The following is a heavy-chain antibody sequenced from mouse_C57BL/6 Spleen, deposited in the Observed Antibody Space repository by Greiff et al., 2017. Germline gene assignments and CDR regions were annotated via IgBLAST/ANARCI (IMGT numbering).Heavy chain of an antibody. Sequence: SGAELVRPGASVTLSCKASGYTFTDYEMHWVKQTPVHGLEWIGAIDPETGGTAYNQKFKGKAILTADKSSSTAYMELRSLTSEDSAVYYCTRYYSNYAETYWGQGTLVTVSA. V-gene: IGHV1-15*01. CDR3: TRYYSNYAETY. CDR1: GYTFTDYE. CDR2: IDPETGGT. J-gene: IGHJ3*01. D-gene: IGHD2-5*01.